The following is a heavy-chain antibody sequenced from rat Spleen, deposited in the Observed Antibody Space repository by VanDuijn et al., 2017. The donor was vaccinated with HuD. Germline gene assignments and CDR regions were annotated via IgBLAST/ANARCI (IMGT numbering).Heavy chain of an antibody. Sequence: EVQLVESGGGLVQPGRSMKLSCAASGFTFSNYDMAWVRQAPTKGLEWVASINFDGSGTYYRDSVKGRFTNSRDNAKSTLYLQMNSLRSEDTATYYCTTGVYWGQGVMVTVSS. J-gene: IGHJ2*01. V-gene: IGHV5-20*01. CDR3: TTGVY. CDR1: GFTFSNYD. CDR2: INFDGSGT.